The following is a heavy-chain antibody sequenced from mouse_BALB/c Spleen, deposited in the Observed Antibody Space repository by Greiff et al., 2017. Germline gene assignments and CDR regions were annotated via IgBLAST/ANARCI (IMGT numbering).Heavy chain of an antibody. CDR1: GFSLTGYG. CDR2: IWGDGST. D-gene: IGHD4-1*01. Sequence: QVQLKQSGPGLVAPSQSLSITCTVSGFSLTGYGVNWVRQPPGKGLEWLGMIWGDGSTDYNSALKSRLSISKDNSKSQVFLKMNSLQTDDTARYYCDRDLETGNFDYWGQGTTLTVSS. V-gene: IGHV2-6-7*01. J-gene: IGHJ2*01. CDR3: DRDLETGNFDY.